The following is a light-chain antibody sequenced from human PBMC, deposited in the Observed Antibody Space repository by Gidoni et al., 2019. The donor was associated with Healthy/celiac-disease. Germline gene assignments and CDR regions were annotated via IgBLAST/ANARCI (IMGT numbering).Light chain of an antibody. CDR3: QQYNNWPPWT. CDR1: QSVSSN. V-gene: IGKV3-15*01. CDR2: GAS. J-gene: IGKJ1*01. Sequence: DIVMPQSPATLSVSPGERATLSCRASQSVSSNLAWYQQKPGQAPRLLIYGASTRSTGIPAGFSGSGSGTEFTLTISSLQSEDFAVYYCQQYNNWPPWTFGQXTKVEIK.